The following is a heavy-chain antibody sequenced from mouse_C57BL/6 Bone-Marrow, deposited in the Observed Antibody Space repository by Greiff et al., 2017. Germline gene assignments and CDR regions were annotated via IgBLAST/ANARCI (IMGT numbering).Heavy chain of an antibody. V-gene: IGHV1-69*01. CDR2: IDPSDSYT. Sequence: VQLQQPGAELVMPGASVKLSCKASGYTFTSYWMHWVKQRPGQGLEWIGEIDPSDSYTNYNQKFKGKSTLTVDKSSSTAYMQLSSLTSEDSAVYYCARVPPLWNFDVWGTGTTVTVSS. CDR1: GYTFTSYW. J-gene: IGHJ1*03. CDR3: ARVPPLWNFDV.